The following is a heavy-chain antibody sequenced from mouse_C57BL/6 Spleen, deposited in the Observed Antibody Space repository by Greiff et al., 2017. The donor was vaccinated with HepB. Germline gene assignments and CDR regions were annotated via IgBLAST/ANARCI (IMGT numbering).Heavy chain of an antibody. CDR2: IYPGSGNT. CDR1: GYTFTDYY. CDR3: GRGYLL. Sequence: QVQLQQPGAELVRPGASVKLSCKASGYTFTDYYINWVKQRPGQGLEWIARIYPGSGNTYYNEKFKGKATLTAERSSSTAYMQLSSLTSADSAVYCCGRGYLLWGQGTLVTVSA. J-gene: IGHJ3*01. V-gene: IGHV1-76*01. D-gene: IGHD2-1*01.